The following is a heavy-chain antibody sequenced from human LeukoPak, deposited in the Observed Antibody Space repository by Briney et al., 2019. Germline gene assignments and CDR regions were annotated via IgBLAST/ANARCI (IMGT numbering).Heavy chain of an antibody. Sequence: ASVKVSCKASGYTFTSYYMHWVRQAPGQGLEWMGIINPSGGSTSYAQKFQGRVTMTRDTSTSTVYMEPSSPRSEDTAVYYCALRPDHYYYYMDVWGKGTTVTVSS. D-gene: IGHD5-12*01. V-gene: IGHV1-46*01. CDR1: GYTFTSYY. J-gene: IGHJ6*03. CDR3: ALRPDHYYYYMDV. CDR2: INPSGGST.